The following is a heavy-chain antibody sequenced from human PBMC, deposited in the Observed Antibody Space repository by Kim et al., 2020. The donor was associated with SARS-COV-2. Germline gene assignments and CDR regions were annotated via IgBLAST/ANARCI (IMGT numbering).Heavy chain of an antibody. J-gene: IGHJ3*02. CDR3: ANLYARAFDI. CDR2: ISYDGSNK. Sequence: GGSLRLSCAASGFTFSSYGMHWVRQAPGKGLEWVAVISYDGSNKYYADSVKGRFTISRDNSKNTLYLQMNSLRAEDTAVYYCANLYARAFDIWGQGTMVTVSS. D-gene: IGHD2-8*01. V-gene: IGHV3-30*18. CDR1: GFTFSSYG.